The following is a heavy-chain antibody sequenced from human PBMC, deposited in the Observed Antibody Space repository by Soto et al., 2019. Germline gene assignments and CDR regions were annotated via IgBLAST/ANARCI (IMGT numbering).Heavy chain of an antibody. CDR1: GYRFSSFW. CDR2: IYPGDATT. D-gene: IGHD3-10*01. CDR3: ASPYGSGSKPLTQDYYYYGMDV. Sequence: PGESLKISCKISGYRFSSFWIAWVRQKPGKGLEWMGIIYPGDATTIYSPSFQGRLTISVDMSISTAHLQWYDLKASDSAMYYCASPYGSGSKPLTQDYYYYGMDVWGQGTTVTVSS. J-gene: IGHJ6*02. V-gene: IGHV5-51*01.